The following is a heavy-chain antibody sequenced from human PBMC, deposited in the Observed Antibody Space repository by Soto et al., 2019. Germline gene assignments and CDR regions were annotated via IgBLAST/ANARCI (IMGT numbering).Heavy chain of an antibody. Sequence: VQLVESGGGLVKPGGSLRLSCAASGFTFSDYYMSWIRQAPGKGLEWISYINNSGSYTNYADSVKGRFTISRDNAKNSLYLQMNSLRAEDTAVYYCARTIAAAGGRRYFDLWGRGTLVTVSS. J-gene: IGHJ2*01. V-gene: IGHV3-11*05. CDR1: GFTFSDYY. D-gene: IGHD6-13*01. CDR2: INNSGSYT. CDR3: ARTIAAAGGRRYFDL.